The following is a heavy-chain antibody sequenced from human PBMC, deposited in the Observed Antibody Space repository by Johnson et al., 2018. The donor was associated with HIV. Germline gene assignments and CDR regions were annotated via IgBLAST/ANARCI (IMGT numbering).Heavy chain of an antibody. CDR2: ISSNGGST. CDR3: AREQRWWLQSPGAFDI. V-gene: IGHV3-64*01. J-gene: IGHJ3*02. Sequence: VQLVESGGGLVQPGGSLRLSCAASGFTFSSYAMHWVRQAPGKGLEYVSAISSNGGSTYYANSVKGRFTISRDNSKNTLYLQMGSLRAEDMAVYYCAREQRWWLQSPGAFDIWGQGTKVTVSS. CDR1: GFTFSSYA. D-gene: IGHD5-24*01.